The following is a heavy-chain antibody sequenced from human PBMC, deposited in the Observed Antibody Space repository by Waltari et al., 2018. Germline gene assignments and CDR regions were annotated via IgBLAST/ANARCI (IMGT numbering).Heavy chain of an antibody. CDR3: ARGPRVLGAAYFDY. D-gene: IGHD2-15*01. J-gene: IGHJ4*02. Sequence: EVQLVESGGGLVQPGGSLRLSCAASGFTFSSYSMNWVRQAPGKGLAWVSYISSSSSTIYYADSVKGRFTISRDNAKNSLYLQMNSLRAEDTAVYYCARGPRVLGAAYFDYWGQGTLVTVSS. V-gene: IGHV3-48*01. CDR1: GFTFSSYS. CDR2: ISSSSSTI.